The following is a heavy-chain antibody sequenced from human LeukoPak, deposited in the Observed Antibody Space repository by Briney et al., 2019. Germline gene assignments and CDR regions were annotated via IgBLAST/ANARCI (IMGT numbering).Heavy chain of an antibody. CDR3: ARALAVREVRLYYFDY. Sequence: SETLSLTCTVSGGSINSGSYYWGWIRQPPGKGLEWIGNVYYSRSTYYNPSLQSRVTISLDTSKNQFSLKLSSVTAADTAVYYCARALAVREVRLYYFDYWGQGTLVTVSS. V-gene: IGHV4-39*07. CDR1: GGSINSGSYY. D-gene: IGHD3-10*01. CDR2: VYYSRST. J-gene: IGHJ4*02.